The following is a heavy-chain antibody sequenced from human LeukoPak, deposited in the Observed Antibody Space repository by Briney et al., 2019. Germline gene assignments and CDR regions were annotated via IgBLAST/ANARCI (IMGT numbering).Heavy chain of an antibody. CDR3: ATLRVDYYDSRAYDL. J-gene: IGHJ3*01. CDR1: GAAISSGTYY. CDR2: IFTSGNT. Sequence: PSETLSLTCTVSGAAISSGTYYWSWIRQPAGKGLEWIGRIFTSGNTDYNPSLKSRVFISIETSKNRFSLTLNSVTAADTAVYYCATLRVDYYDSRAYDLWGQGTMVTVSS. V-gene: IGHV4-61*02. D-gene: IGHD3-22*01.